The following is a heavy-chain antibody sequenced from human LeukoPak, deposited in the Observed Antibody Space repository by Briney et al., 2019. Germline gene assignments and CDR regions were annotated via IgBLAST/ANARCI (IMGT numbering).Heavy chain of an antibody. Sequence: SETLSLTCAVYGGSFSGYYWTWIRQPPGKGLEWIGEINHSGSTNYNPSLKSRVTISVDTSKNQFSLKLSSVTAADTAVYYCARVGATYYYYYYMDVWGKGTTVTVSS. D-gene: IGHD1-26*01. CDR1: GGSFSGYY. J-gene: IGHJ6*03. CDR2: INHSGST. V-gene: IGHV4-34*01. CDR3: ARVGATYYYYYYMDV.